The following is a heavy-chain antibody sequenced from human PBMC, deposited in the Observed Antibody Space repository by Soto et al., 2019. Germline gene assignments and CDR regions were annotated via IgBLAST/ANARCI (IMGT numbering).Heavy chain of an antibody. CDR3: ARVYCSGGSRYHLDY. CDR1: GFTFSSYW. J-gene: IGHJ4*02. Sequence: EVQLVESGGGLVQPGGSLRLSCAASGFTFSSYWMHWVRQAPGKGLVWVSRINSDGSSTSYADSVKGRFTISRDNAKNPLYLQRNSLRAEDTAVYYGARVYCSGGSRYHLDYWGQGTLVTVSS. D-gene: IGHD2-15*01. V-gene: IGHV3-74*01. CDR2: INSDGSST.